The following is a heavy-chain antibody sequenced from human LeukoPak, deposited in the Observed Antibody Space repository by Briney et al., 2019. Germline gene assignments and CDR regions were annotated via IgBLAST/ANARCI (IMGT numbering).Heavy chain of an antibody. Sequence: GGSLRLSCAASGFTFGDYWMHWVRQAPGKGLVWVSRINSDGSSPSYADSVKGRFTISRDNSKNTLYLQMNNLSAEDTAVYYCARETSGSFPYWGQGTLVTVSS. CDR3: ARETSGSFPY. D-gene: IGHD2-15*01. CDR1: GFTFGDYW. J-gene: IGHJ4*02. CDR2: INSDGSSP. V-gene: IGHV3-74*01.